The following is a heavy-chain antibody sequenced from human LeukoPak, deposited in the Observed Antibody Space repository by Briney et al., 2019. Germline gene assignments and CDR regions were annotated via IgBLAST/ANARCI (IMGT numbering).Heavy chain of an antibody. CDR1: GFNFSISD. Sequence: PGGSLRLSCAASGFNFSISDMKWVHQAPIKRLEWVLGVNWNDKGTHYADSVKGRFIISRYNSKNTLYLQMNSLRAEDTAVYYCAKAARYCSSTSCYYYYYMDVWGKGTTVTVSS. J-gene: IGHJ6*03. CDR3: AKAARYCSSTSCYYYYYMDV. CDR2: VNWNDKGT. V-gene: IGHV3-35*01. D-gene: IGHD2-2*01.